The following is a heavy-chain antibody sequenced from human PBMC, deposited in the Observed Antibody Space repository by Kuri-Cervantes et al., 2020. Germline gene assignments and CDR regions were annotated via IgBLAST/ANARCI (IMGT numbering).Heavy chain of an antibody. CDR3: ARRVTEVTTGENWFDP. CDR2: IYPPDSDT. Sequence: KVSCKGSGYSFTSYWIGWVRQMPGKGLEWMGIIYPPDSDTRYSPSSQGQVIISADRSISTAYLQWSSLKASDTAIYYCARRVTEVTTGENWFDPWGEGTLVTVSS. CDR1: GYSFTSYW. J-gene: IGHJ5*02. D-gene: IGHD4-17*01. V-gene: IGHV5-51*01.